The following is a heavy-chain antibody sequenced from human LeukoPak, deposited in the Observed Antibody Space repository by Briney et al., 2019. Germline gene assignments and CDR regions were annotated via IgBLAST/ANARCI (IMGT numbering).Heavy chain of an antibody. Sequence: SVKLSRKAAGCIFTSNAFSWVGQAPGPGRGWMGRIIPIFGTTNYAQTFQGRVTITAHESTSTAYMQLSSPTSADQPGPYCARDHPFNTNLLAYGGQGTLVTVPS. J-gene: IGHJ4*02. CDR2: IIPIFGTT. D-gene: IGHD1-1*01. CDR3: ARDHPFNTNLLAY. CDR1: GCIFTSNA. V-gene: IGHV1-69*15.